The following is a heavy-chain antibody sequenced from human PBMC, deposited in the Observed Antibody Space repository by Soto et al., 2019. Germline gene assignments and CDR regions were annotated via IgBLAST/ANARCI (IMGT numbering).Heavy chain of an antibody. V-gene: IGHV4-31*03. CDR2: IYYSGST. CDR3: VKLSCTSSTCYFPGWFDP. Sequence: SETLSLTCTVSGGSISSGGYYWSWIRQHPGKGLEWIGYIYYSGSTYYNPSLKSRVTISVDTTKNQFSLQLKSMTAADTAVYYCVKLSCTSSTCYFPGWFDPWGQGTLVTVSS. J-gene: IGHJ5*02. D-gene: IGHD2-2*01. CDR1: GGSISSGGYY.